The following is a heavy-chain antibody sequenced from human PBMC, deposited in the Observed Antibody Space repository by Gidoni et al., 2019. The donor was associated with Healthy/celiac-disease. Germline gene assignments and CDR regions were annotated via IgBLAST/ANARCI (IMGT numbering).Heavy chain of an antibody. J-gene: IGHJ4*02. CDR1: GFTSSSYS. CDR2: ISSSSSYI. Sequence: EVQLVESGGGLVKPGGSLRLSCAASGFTSSSYSMNWVRQAPGKGLEWVSSISSSSSYIYYADSVKGRFTISRDNAKNSLYLQMNSLRAEDTAVYYCATDSSFKSDAPADYWGQGTLVTVSS. V-gene: IGHV3-21*01. D-gene: IGHD3-22*01. CDR3: ATDSSFKSDAPADY.